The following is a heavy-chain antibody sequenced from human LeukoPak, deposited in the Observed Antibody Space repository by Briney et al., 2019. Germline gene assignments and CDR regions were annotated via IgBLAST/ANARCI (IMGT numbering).Heavy chain of an antibody. CDR2: ISSNGGST. Sequence: PGGSLRLSCAASGFTFSSYAMLWVRQAPGKGLEYVSAISSNGGSTYYANSVKGRFTISRDNSKNTLYLQMGSLRAEDMAVYYCARSGGGSGSGTYYYFDYWGQGTLVTVSS. CDR3: ARSGGGSGSGTYYYFDY. V-gene: IGHV3-64*01. CDR1: GFTFSSYA. D-gene: IGHD3-10*01. J-gene: IGHJ4*02.